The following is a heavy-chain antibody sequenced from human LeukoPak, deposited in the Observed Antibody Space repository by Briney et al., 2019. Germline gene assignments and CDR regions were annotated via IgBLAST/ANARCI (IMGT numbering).Heavy chain of an antibody. J-gene: IGHJ3*02. CDR1: GYTFTSYD. CDR3: ARAFNWGYAFDI. CDR2: MNPNSGNT. Sequence: ASVKVSCKASGYTFTSYDINWVRQATGQGLEWMGWMNPNSGNTGYAQKFQGRVTMTRNTSISTAYMELSSLRSEDTAVYYCARAFNWGYAFDIWGQGTMVTVSS. V-gene: IGHV1-8*01. D-gene: IGHD7-27*01.